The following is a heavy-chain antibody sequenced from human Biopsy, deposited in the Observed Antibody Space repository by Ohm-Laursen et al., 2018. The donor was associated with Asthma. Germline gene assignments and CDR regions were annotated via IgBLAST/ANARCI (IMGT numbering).Heavy chain of an antibody. CDR1: GDSFSNYA. CDR2: LIPVLGTP. CDR3: ARGYSGSDRIVFYYSGLEV. D-gene: IGHD5-12*01. V-gene: IGHV1-69*01. Sequence: SSVNASCKTSGDSFSNYAISWVRQAPGQGLEWMGGLIPVLGTPDHAQMFEGRVTITADESTSTAYIELSSLSSEDTAVYYWARGYSGSDRIVFYYSGLEVWGQGTTVTVSS. J-gene: IGHJ6*02.